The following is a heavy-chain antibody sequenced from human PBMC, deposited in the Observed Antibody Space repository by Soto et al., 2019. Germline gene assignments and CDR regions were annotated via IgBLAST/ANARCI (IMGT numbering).Heavy chain of an antibody. CDR2: IYASGST. D-gene: IGHD3-22*01. CDR1: GGSISTYY. J-gene: IGHJ6*02. V-gene: IGHV4-4*07. CDR3: ARDFVESSGSYYSYHYAMDV. Sequence: SETLSLTCTVSGGSISTYYWNWIRQPAGKGREWIGRIYASGSTNYNPSLKSRVIMSVDTSKKKFSLKLRSVTAADTAVYYCARDFVESSGSYYSYHYAMDVWRPGTTVTVSS.